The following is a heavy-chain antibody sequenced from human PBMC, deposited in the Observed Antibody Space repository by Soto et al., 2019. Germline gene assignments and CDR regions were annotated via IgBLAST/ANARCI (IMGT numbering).Heavy chain of an antibody. CDR1: GGSVSSDSYY. V-gene: IGHV4-61*01. CDR3: ARAYGSDWNFDL. Sequence: QVQLQESGPGLVKPSETLSLTCTVSGGSVSSDSYYCSWIRQPPGKGLEWIGYIYYSGTTNYNPSLKSRATISVDTSKNQFSLKLSSVTAADTAVYYCARAYGSDWNFDLWGRGTQVTVSS. D-gene: IGHD4-17*01. CDR2: IYYSGTT. J-gene: IGHJ2*01.